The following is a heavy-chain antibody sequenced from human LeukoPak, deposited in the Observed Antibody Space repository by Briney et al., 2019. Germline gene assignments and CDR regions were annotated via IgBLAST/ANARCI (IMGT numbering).Heavy chain of an antibody. CDR3: ARGRYCSGGSCYGHTGVGFDY. J-gene: IGHJ4*02. CDR2: INHSGST. Sequence: SETLSLTCSVSGGSMSGHYWIWIRQPPGKGLEWIGEINHSGSTNYNPSLKSRVTISVDTSKNQFSLKPSSVTAADTAVYYCARGRYCSGGSCYGHTGVGFDYWGQGTLVTVSS. D-gene: IGHD2-15*01. V-gene: IGHV4-34*01. CDR1: GGSMSGHY.